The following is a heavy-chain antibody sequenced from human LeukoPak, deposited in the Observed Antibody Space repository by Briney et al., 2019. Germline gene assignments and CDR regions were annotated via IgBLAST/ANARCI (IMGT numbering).Heavy chain of an antibody. CDR2: ISNSGYTI. D-gene: IGHD4-23*01. CDR3: ASGGDYVGIAATFRY. CDR1: GFTFSDYY. V-gene: IGHV3-11*01. J-gene: IGHJ4*02. Sequence: GGSLRLSCAASGFTFSDYYMSWIRQAPGKGLEWIAYISNSGYTINYADSVKGRFTISRDDAKSSLYLHMNNLRTEDTALYYCASGGDYVGIAATFRYWGQGSLVTVSS.